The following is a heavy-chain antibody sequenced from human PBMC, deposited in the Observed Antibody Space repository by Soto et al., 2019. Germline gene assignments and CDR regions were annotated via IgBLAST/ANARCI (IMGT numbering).Heavy chain of an antibody. CDR2: IYYSGST. J-gene: IGHJ5*02. V-gene: IGHV4-31*03. CDR1: GGSISSGCYY. CDR3: ARAGPPYSGYHSWFDP. Sequence: SETLSLTCTVSGGSISSGCYYWSWIHQHPGKGLEWIGYIYYSGSTYYNPSLKSRVTISVDTSKNQFSLKLSSVTAADTAVYYCARAGPPYSGYHSWFDPWGQGTLVTVSS. D-gene: IGHD5-12*01.